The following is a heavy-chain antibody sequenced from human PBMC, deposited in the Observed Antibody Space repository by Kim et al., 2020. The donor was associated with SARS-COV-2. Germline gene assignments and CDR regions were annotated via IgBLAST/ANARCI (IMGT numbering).Heavy chain of an antibody. J-gene: IGHJ2*01. CDR2: ILYSGST. CDR1: GASITTYY. V-gene: IGHV4-59*13. Sequence: SETLSLTCTVAGASITTYYWGWIRQPPGKGLEWIGYILYSGSTNYNPSLKSRVTLSIDTSKNHFSLKVTSVAAADAAIYYCARLNNWSFDLWGHGTLVTDSS. CDR3: ARLNNWSFDL.